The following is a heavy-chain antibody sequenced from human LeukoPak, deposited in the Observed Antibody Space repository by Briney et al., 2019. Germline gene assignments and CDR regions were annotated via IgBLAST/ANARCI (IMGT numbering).Heavy chain of an antibody. CDR1: GYTFTGYY. V-gene: IGHV1-8*02. Sequence: ASVKVSCKASGYTFTGYYMHWVRQATGQGLEWMGWMNPNSGNTGYAQKFQGRVTMTRNTSISTAYMELSSLRSEDTAVYYCARATRTHYYYGMDVWGQGTTVTVSS. CDR3: ARATRTHYYYGMDV. J-gene: IGHJ6*02. CDR2: MNPNSGNT.